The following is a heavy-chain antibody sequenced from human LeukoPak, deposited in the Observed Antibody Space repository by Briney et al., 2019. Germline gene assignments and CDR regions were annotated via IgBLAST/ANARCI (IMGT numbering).Heavy chain of an antibody. D-gene: IGHD3-22*01. CDR1: GYTFTSYG. J-gene: IGHJ4*02. Sequence: ASVKVSCKAYGYTFTSYGISWVRQAPGQGLEWMGWISAYNGNTNYAQKLQGRVTMTTDTSTSTAYMELRSLRSDDTAVYYCARARLTPTYDSSGYAFDYWGQGTLVTVSS. CDR3: ARARLTPTYDSSGYAFDY. V-gene: IGHV1-18*04. CDR2: ISAYNGNT.